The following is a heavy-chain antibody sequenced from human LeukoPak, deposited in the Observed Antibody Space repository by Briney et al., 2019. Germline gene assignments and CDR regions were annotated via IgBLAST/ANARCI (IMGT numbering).Heavy chain of an antibody. CDR3: ARLVVPGYSDY. D-gene: IGHD2-2*01. Sequence: SETLSLTCTVSGGSISSSSYYWGWIRQPPGRGLEWIGSIYYSGSTYYNPSLKSRVTISVDTSKNQFSLKLSSVTAADTAVYYCARLVVPGYSDYWGQGTLVTVSS. J-gene: IGHJ4*02. V-gene: IGHV4-39*01. CDR2: IYYSGST. CDR1: GGSISSSSYY.